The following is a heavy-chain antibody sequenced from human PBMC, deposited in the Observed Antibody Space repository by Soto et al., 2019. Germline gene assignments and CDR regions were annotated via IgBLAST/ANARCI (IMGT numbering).Heavy chain of an antibody. CDR3: ARDRLRSSSSGEPIIGELVLYGMDV. CDR1: GVTFSRYA. D-gene: IGHD6-6*01. CDR2: ISYDGSNK. J-gene: IGHJ6*02. V-gene: IGHV3-30-3*01. Sequence: PGGYLRLSCAASGVTFSRYAMHWVRQAPGKGLEWVAVISYDGSNKYYADSVKGRFTISRDNSKNTLYLQMNSLRAEDTAVYYCARDRLRSSSSGEPIIGELVLYGMDVWGQGTTVTVSS.